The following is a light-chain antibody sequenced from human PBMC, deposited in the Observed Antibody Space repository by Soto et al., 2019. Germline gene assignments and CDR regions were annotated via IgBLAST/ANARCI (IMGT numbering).Light chain of an antibody. V-gene: IGLV2-14*01. Sequence: QSALTQPASVSGSPGQSITISCSGTASHVGGYDYVSWYQQHPGKAPKLLIFEVSYRPSGISSRFSGSKSGNTASLTISGLQAEDEADYYCGSYTSSNTLVFGGGTKLTVL. CDR3: GSYTSSNTLV. CDR1: ASHVGGYDY. J-gene: IGLJ2*01. CDR2: EVS.